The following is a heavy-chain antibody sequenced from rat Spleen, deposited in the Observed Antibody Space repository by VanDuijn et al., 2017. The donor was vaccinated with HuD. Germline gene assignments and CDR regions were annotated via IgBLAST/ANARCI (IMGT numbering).Heavy chain of an antibody. Sequence: EVQLVESGGGLVQPGRSLNLSCVASGFTFNNYWLTWIRQAPGKGLEWVASITNTGDITYYPDSVKGRFTISRDNAKSTLYLQMNSLRSEDTATYYCTRVGDSRGFAYWGQGTLDTVSS. V-gene: IGHV5-31*01. CDR2: ITNTGDIT. D-gene: IGHD1-1*01. CDR3: TRVGDSRGFAY. CDR1: GFTFNNYW. J-gene: IGHJ3*01.